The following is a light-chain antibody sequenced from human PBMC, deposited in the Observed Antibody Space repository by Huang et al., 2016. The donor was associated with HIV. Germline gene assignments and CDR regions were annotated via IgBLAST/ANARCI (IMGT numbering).Light chain of an antibody. CDR2: GSS. CDR1: QNVHGN. V-gene: IGKV3-15*01. Sequence: ETVLTQSPGTLSASLGGRVTLTCRASQNVHGNLAWYQQTPGQPPRLLMCGSSTRAAGVSGRFSASGSETHFTLTITSLQSEDFGIYYCQQYDSWPPRHTFGQGTRLE. CDR3: QQYDSWPPRHT. J-gene: IGKJ2*01.